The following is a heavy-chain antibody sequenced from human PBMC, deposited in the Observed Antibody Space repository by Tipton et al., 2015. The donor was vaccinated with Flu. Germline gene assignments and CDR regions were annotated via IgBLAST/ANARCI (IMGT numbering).Heavy chain of an antibody. CDR2: INPNSGGT. J-gene: IGHJ4*02. CDR3: AADGYGSTSSNQYYFDY. D-gene: IGHD2-2*01. Sequence: QSGPEVKKPGASVKVSCKASGYTFTGYYMHWVRQAPGQGLEWMGWINPNSGGTNYAQKFQGRVTMTRDTANSTAYMELSRLRSDDTAVYYCAADGYGSTSSNQYYFDYWGQGALVTVSS. V-gene: IGHV1-2*02. CDR1: GYTFTGYY.